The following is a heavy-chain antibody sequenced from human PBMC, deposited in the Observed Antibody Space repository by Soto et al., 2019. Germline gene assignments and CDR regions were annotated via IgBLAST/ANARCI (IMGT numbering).Heavy chain of an antibody. J-gene: IGHJ3*01. CDR2: ISSSSSYI. D-gene: IGHD3-10*01. V-gene: IGHV3-11*05. CDR1: GFTFTDYY. Sequence: PGGSLRLSCAASGFTFTDYYMTWIRQAPGKGLEWVAYISSSSSYIKYADSVKGRFTISRDNAKDSLYLQMNSLTAEDTTVYYCARGGVAMVRGAIDVWGQGTMVTVTS. CDR3: ARGGVAMVRGAIDV.